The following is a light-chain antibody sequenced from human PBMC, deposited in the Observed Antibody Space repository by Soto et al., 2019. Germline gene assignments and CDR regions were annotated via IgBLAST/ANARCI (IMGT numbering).Light chain of an antibody. CDR3: QPYYNRPLT. CDR1: QSVGNY. CDR2: DTS. Sequence: EKVLTQSPATLSLSPGERATLSCRASQSVGNYVAWYQQKPGQAPRLLIYDTSTRATGVPTRFSGSRSGAEFTLTINSLQSEDFAVYYCQPYYNRPLTFGAGTKVDIK. J-gene: IGKJ4*01. V-gene: IGKV3-15*01.